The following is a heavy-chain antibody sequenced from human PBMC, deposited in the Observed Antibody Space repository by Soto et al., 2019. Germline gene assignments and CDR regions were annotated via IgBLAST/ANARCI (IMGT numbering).Heavy chain of an antibody. CDR3: ARDRPRGSGSSTYGMDV. V-gene: IGHV4-31*03. J-gene: IGHJ6*02. D-gene: IGHD3-10*01. CDR2: IYYSGST. Sequence: SETLSLTCTVSGGSISSGGYYWSWIRQHPGKGLEWIGYIYYSGSTYYNPSLKSRVTISVDTSKNQFSLKLSSVTAADTAVYYCARDRPRGSGSSTYGMDVWGQGTTVTVSS. CDR1: GGSISSGGYY.